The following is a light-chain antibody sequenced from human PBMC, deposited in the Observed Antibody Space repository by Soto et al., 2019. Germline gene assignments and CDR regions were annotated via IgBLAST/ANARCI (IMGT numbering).Light chain of an antibody. CDR2: EGS. CDR1: SSDVGSYNL. J-gene: IGLJ2*01. CDR3: CSYAGSRNVV. V-gene: IGLV2-23*01. Sequence: QSALTQPASVSGSPGQSITISCTATSSDVGSYNLVSWYQQHPGKAPRLMIYEGSKRPSGVPNRFSGSKSGNTASLTISGLQAEDEDDYYCCSYAGSRNVVFGGGTQLTV.